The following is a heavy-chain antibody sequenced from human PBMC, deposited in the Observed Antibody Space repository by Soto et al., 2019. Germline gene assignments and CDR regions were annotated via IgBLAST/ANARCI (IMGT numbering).Heavy chain of an antibody. V-gene: IGHV4-59*11. J-gene: IGHJ3*02. CDR1: GGSLTDHY. CDR2: VYYSGGT. D-gene: IGHD2-21*01. Sequence: QVQLQESGPGLVKPSETLSPTCTVDGGSLTDHYWNWFRQSPGKGLHWIGYVYYSGGTNYNPSLKSRVTMSVDTSKNQFSLNLRSVTAADTAVYYCARGNDWKSSTFDIWGQGTMVSVSS. CDR3: ARGNDWKSSTFDI.